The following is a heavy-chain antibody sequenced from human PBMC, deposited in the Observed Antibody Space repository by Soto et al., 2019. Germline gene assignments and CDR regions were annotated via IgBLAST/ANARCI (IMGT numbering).Heavy chain of an antibody. V-gene: IGHV3-33*01. J-gene: IGHJ4*02. CDR3: ARGSVLQFLEWRPAGGPFDY. D-gene: IGHD3-3*01. CDR1: GFTFSTYG. Sequence: QVQLVESGGGVVQPGRSLRLSCAASGFTFSTYGMHWVRQAPGKGLEWVAVIWYDGSNKYYTDSVKGRFSVSRDNSKNTLYLQMNGLRDEDTAVYYCARGSVLQFLEWRPAGGPFDYWGQGTLVTVSS. CDR2: IWYDGSNK.